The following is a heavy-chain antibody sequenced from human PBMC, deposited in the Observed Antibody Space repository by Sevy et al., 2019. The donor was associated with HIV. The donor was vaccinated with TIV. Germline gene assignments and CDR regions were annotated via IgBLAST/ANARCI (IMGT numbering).Heavy chain of an antibody. CDR1: GFTFSSYG. CDR2: ISYDGSNK. D-gene: IGHD6-13*01. Sequence: GGSLRLSCAASGFTFSSYGMHWVRQAPGKGLEWVAVISYDGSNKYYADSVKGRFIISRDNSKNTLYLQMNSLRAEDTAVYYCAKENRGAYSSSWYDYWGQGTLVTVSS. J-gene: IGHJ4*02. V-gene: IGHV3-30*18. CDR3: AKENRGAYSSSWYDY.